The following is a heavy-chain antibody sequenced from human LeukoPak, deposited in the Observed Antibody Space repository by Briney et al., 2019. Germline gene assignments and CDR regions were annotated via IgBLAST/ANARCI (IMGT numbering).Heavy chain of an antibody. V-gene: IGHV3-11*05. CDR2: ISSSSSYT. J-gene: IGHJ4*02. Sequence: GGSLRLSCAASGFTFSDYNMSWIRQAPGKGLEWVSYISSSSSYTNYADSVKGRFTISRDNAKNSLYLQMNSLRAEDTAVYYCAREADSGIAAAGIDYWGQGTLDTVSS. CDR3: AREADSGIAAAGIDY. CDR1: GFTFSDYN. D-gene: IGHD6-13*01.